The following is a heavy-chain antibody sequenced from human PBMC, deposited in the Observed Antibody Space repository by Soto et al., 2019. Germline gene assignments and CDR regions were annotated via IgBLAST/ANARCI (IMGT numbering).Heavy chain of an antibody. CDR1: GASITGSSY. CDR3: ARGTTPPGAPDWYYFDS. J-gene: IGHJ4*02. D-gene: IGHD1-1*01. CDR2: FSLSGTT. V-gene: IGHV4-4*07. Sequence: PSETLSLTCAVSGASITGSSYWSWIRQPAGKGLEWIGRFSLSGTTNYNPSLRSRVTMSADVSKNQFSLRLTSVTAEETALYYCARGTTPPGAPDWYYFDSLGQGTLVTVS.